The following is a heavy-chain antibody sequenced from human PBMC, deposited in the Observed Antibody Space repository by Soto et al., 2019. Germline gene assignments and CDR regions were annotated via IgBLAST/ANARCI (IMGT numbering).Heavy chain of an antibody. Sequence: EVKLLESGGGLVQPGGSLRLSCAASGFTFSSYSMSWVRQAPGKGLEWVSHITASGGTTYYADSVKGRFTISRDSSRNTLYLQMNSLRAEDTALYYCAECIQVNWNYDAFHIWGQGTMVTVSS. V-gene: IGHV3-23*01. J-gene: IGHJ3*02. CDR2: ITASGGTT. CDR1: GFTFSSYS. D-gene: IGHD1-7*01. CDR3: AECIQVNWNYDAFHI.